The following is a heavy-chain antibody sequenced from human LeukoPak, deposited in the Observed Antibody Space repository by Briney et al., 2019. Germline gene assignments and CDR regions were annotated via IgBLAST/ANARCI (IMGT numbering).Heavy chain of an antibody. V-gene: IGHV1-2*02. J-gene: IGHJ4*02. Sequence: ASVKVSCKASGYTFTGYYMHWVRQAPGQGLEWMGWINPNSGGTNYAQKFQGRVTMTTDTSISTAYMELNRLKSDDTAVYYCARDEIRDNSGYFSLTPYWGQGTLVTVSS. CDR2: INPNSGGT. CDR1: GYTFTGYY. D-gene: IGHD3-22*01. CDR3: ARDEIRDNSGYFSLTPY.